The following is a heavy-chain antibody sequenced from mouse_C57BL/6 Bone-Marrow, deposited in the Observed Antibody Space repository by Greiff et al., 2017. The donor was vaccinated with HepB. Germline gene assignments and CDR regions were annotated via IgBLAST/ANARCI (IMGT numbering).Heavy chain of an antibody. Sequence: EVQRVESGGGLVQPKGSLKLSCAASGFSFNTYAMNWVRQAPGKGLEWVARIRSKSNNYATYYADSVKDRFTISRDDSESMLYLQMNNLKTEDTAMYYCVRPFYYYGSSPAWFAYWGQGTLVTVSA. CDR1: GFSFNTYA. D-gene: IGHD1-1*01. V-gene: IGHV10-1*01. CDR2: IRSKSNNYAT. J-gene: IGHJ3*01. CDR3: VRPFYYYGSSPAWFAY.